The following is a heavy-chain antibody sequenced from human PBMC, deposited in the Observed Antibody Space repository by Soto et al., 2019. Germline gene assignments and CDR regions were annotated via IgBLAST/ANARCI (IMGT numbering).Heavy chain of an antibody. CDR3: AAAWGGYDHLGFDD. CDR2: IYYSGST. Sequence: PSETLSLTCTVSGGSISSYYWSWIRQPPGKGLEWIGYIYYSGSTNYNPSLKSRVTISVDTSKNQFSLKLSSVTAADTAVYYCAAAWGGYDHLGFDDWGQGTLVTVAS. J-gene: IGHJ4*02. V-gene: IGHV4-59*01. D-gene: IGHD5-12*01. CDR1: GGSISSYY.